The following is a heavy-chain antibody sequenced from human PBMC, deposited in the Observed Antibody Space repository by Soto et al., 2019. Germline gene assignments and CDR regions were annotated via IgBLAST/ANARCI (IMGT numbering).Heavy chain of an antibody. J-gene: IGHJ4*02. CDR1: GFTFSNYD. CDR2: IWYDGSNT. CDR3: ARGLQPRDY. V-gene: IGHV3-33*01. Sequence: QVQLVESGGGVVQPGRSLRLSCAASGFTFSNYDIHWVRQAPGKGLEWVAVIWYDGSNTYYADSVKGRFTISRDNSKNTLYLQMNSLRAEDTAVYYCARGLQPRDYWGQGTLVTVSS. D-gene: IGHD1-1*01.